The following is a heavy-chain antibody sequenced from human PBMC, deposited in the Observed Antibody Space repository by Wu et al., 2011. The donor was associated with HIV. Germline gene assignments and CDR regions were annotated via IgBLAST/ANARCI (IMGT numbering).Heavy chain of an antibody. CDR1: GYSISRGYY. V-gene: IGHV4-38-2*01. D-gene: IGHD2-15*01. Sequence: QVQLQQSGPGLVKPSETLSLTCAVSGYSISRGYYWGWIRQPPGKGLEWIGNIYHSGKTHYNLSLKSRVTISVDTSKNQFSLKLSSVTAADTAVYYCTRGGRYCSGGNCYSDYWGQGTLVTVSS. CDR3: TRGGRYCSGGNCYSDY. CDR2: IYHSGKT. J-gene: IGHJ4*02.